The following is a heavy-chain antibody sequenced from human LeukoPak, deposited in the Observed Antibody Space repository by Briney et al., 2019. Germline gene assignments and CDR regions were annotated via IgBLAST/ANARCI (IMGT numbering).Heavy chain of an antibody. CDR3: ARAGSGWYYYFDY. Sequence: GSLRLSCAASGFTFSSYEMNWVRQAPGKGLEWIGSIYHSGSTYYNPSLKSRVTISVDTSKNQFSLKLSSVTAADTAVYYCARAGSGWYYYFDYWGQGTLVTVSS. CDR1: GFTFSSYE. J-gene: IGHJ4*02. V-gene: IGHV4-38-2*01. D-gene: IGHD6-19*01. CDR2: IYHSGST.